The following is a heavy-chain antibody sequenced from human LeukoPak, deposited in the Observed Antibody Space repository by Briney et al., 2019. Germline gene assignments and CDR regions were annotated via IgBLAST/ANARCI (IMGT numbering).Heavy chain of an antibody. J-gene: IGHJ4*02. Sequence: SQTPSLTCTVSGGSISSGGYYWSWIRQHPGKGLEWIGYIYYSGSTYYNPSLKSRVTISVDTSKNQFSLKLSSVTAADTAVYYCAADRGYCSGGSCYQGNYFDYWGQGTLVTVSS. D-gene: IGHD2-15*01. CDR1: GGSISSGGYY. CDR3: AADRGYCSGGSCYQGNYFDY. V-gene: IGHV4-31*03. CDR2: IYYSGST.